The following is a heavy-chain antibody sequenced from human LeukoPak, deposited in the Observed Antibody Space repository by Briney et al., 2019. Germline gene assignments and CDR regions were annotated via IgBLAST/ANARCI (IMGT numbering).Heavy chain of an antibody. CDR3: ARDSVVRGAIRPSDY. CDR1: GYTFTSYG. V-gene: IGHV1-18*01. J-gene: IGHJ4*02. CDR2: ISAYNGNT. Sequence: GASVKVSCKASGYTFTSYGISWVRQAPGQGLEWMGWISAYNGNTNYAQKLQGRVTMTTDTSTSTAYMELRSLRSDDTAVYYCARDSVVRGAIRPSDYWGQGTLVTVSS. D-gene: IGHD3-10*01.